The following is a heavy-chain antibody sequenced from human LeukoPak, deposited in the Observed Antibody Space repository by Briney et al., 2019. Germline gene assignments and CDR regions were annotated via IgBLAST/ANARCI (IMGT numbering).Heavy chain of an antibody. D-gene: IGHD6-19*01. J-gene: IGHJ4*02. CDR1: GGSISSGSYY. V-gene: IGHV4-61*02. CDR3: ARSPQWLPLDY. CDR2: IYTSGST. Sequence: SQTLSLTCTVSGGSISSGSYYWSWIRQPAGKGLEWIGRIYTSGSTNYNPSLKSRVTISVDTSKNQLSLKLSSVTAADTAVYYCARSPQWLPLDYWGQGTLVTVSS.